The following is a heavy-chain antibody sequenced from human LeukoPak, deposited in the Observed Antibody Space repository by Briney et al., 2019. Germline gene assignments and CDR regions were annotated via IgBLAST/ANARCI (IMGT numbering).Heavy chain of an antibody. CDR2: IYYSGST. J-gene: IGHJ5*02. D-gene: IGHD4-17*01. CDR3: AGDGQPLDYGDVT. Sequence: SETLSLTCTVSGGSVSSGSYYWSWIRQPPGKGLEWIGYIYYSGSTNYNPSLKSRVTISVDTSKNQFSLKLSSVTAADTAMYYCAGDGQPLDYGDVTWGQGTLVTVSS. CDR1: GGSVSSGSYY. V-gene: IGHV4-61*01.